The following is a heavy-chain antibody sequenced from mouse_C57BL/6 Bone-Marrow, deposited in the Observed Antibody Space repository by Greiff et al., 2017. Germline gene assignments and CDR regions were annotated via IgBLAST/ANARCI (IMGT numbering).Heavy chain of an antibody. J-gene: IGHJ1*03. D-gene: IGHD4-1*01. CDR3: ARPNWGWYFDV. CDR2: IRHKANGYTT. Sequence: EVHLVESGGGLVQPGGSLSLSCAASGFTFTDYYMSWVRQPPGKALEWLGFIRHKANGYTTEYSASVKGRITISRDNSQSILYLQMNALRAEDSATYYCARPNWGWYFDVWGTGTTVTVSS. CDR1: GFTFTDYY. V-gene: IGHV7-3*01.